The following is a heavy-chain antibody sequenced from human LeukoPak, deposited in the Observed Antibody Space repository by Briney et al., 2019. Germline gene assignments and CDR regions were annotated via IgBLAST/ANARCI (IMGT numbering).Heavy chain of an antibody. Sequence: PSETLSLTCTVSGGSISSYYWSWIRQPPGKGLEWIGYIYYSGSTNYNPSLKSRVTISVDTSKNQFSLKLSSVTAADTAVYYCARLNWMAYNWFDPWGQGTLVTVSS. CDR3: ARLNWMAYNWFDP. V-gene: IGHV4-59*08. CDR1: GGSISSYY. J-gene: IGHJ5*02. CDR2: IYYSGST. D-gene: IGHD1-1*01.